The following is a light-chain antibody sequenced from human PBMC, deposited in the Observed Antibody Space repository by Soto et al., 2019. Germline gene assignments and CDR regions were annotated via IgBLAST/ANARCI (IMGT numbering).Light chain of an antibody. CDR3: LQYYNMYT. CDR2: WAS. V-gene: IGKV4-1*01. Sequence: DIVLTQSPDSLAVSLGERATINCRSSQNVLYSSNNKNYLAWYQQKPGQPPKLLFYWASTRESGVPDRFSGSCSGTDFTLTISSLQAEDVAVYYCLQYYNMYTFGQGTKLEIK. J-gene: IGKJ2*01. CDR1: QNVLYSSNNKNY.